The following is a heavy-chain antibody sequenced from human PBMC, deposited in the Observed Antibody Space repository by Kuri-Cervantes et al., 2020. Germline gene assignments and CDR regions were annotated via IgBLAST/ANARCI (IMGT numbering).Heavy chain of an antibody. J-gene: IGHJ4*02. CDR1: GFTFSSYW. V-gene: IGHV3-74*01. D-gene: IGHD1-26*01. Sequence: GESLKISCAASGFTFSSYWMHWVRQAPGKGLVWVSRINSDGSRTNYADSVKGRFTISRDNAKNSLYLQMNSPRAEDTAVYYCAREGLEGAGDYWGQGALVTVSS. CDR3: AREGLEGAGDY. CDR2: INSDGSRT.